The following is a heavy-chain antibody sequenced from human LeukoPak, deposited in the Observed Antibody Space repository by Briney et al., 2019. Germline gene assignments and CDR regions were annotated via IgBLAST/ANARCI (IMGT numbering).Heavy chain of an antibody. CDR1: GFTLSSYW. Sequence: PGGSLRLSCAASGFTLSSYWISWVRQAPGKGLEWVANIKQDGSEKYYVGSVKGRFTISRDNAKDTVYLQMNSLSAEDTAVYYCARAVAAAGSYWGQGTLVTVSS. CDR2: IKQDGSEK. J-gene: IGHJ4*02. V-gene: IGHV3-7*04. D-gene: IGHD6-13*01. CDR3: ARAVAAAGSY.